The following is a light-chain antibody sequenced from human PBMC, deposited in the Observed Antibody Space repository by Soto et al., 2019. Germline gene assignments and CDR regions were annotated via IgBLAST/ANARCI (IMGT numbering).Light chain of an antibody. CDR2: VAS. CDR3: QQRSNWGT. CDR1: QSISSSS. J-gene: IGKJ1*01. V-gene: IGKV3D-20*02. Sequence: EIVLTQSPGTLSLSPGERATLSCRASQSISSSSLAWYQQRPGQAPRLLIYVASSRATGIPARFSASGSGTDFTLTISSLQSEDFAVYYCQQRSNWGTFGQGTKVDIK.